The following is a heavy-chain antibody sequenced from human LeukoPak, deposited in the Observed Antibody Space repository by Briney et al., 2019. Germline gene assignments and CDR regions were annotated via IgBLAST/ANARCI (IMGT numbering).Heavy chain of an antibody. Sequence: PSETLSLTCTVSGGSISSSSYYWGWIRQPPGKGLEWIGSIYYTRSTYYNPSLKSRVTISVDTSKNQFSLKLTSVTAADTAVYFCARGVTMIVVVIHDWYFDLWGRGTLVTVSS. D-gene: IGHD3-22*01. CDR3: ARGVTMIVVVIHDWYFDL. CDR1: GGSISSSSYY. J-gene: IGHJ2*01. CDR2: IYYTRST. V-gene: IGHV4-39*01.